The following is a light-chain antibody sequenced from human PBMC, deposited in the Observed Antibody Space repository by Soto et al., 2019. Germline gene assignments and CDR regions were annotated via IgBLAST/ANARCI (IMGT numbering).Light chain of an antibody. CDR2: DVS. CDR3: CSYAGSPRYV. CDR1: SSDVGGYNY. J-gene: IGLJ1*01. V-gene: IGLV2-11*01. Sequence: QSVLTQPRSVSGSPGQSVTISCTGTSSDVGGYNYVSWYQQHPGKAPKVMIYDVSERPSGVPDRFSGSKSGNTASLTISGLQAEDEADYYCCSYAGSPRYVLGTGTKPPS.